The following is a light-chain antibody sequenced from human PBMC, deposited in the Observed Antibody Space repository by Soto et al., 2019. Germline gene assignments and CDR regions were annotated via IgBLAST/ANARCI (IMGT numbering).Light chain of an antibody. J-gene: IGKJ4*01. CDR2: WAS. Sequence: DIVMTQSPDSLAVSLGESATINCKSSQSVLYSSNNKNYLAWYQQKPGQPPKLLIYWASTRESGVPDRFSGSGSGTDFTLTISSLQAEDVAVYYCQQYYSTPQXTFGGGTKV. CDR1: QSVLYSSNNKNY. V-gene: IGKV4-1*01. CDR3: QQYYSTPQXT.